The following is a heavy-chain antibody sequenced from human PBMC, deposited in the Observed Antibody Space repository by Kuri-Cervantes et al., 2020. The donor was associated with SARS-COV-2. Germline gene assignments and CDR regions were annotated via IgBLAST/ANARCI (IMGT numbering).Heavy chain of an antibody. CDR3: AKDGVTTYWYLDL. V-gene: IGHV1-46*01. D-gene: IGHD4-11*01. CDR2: IDPSGGST. Sequence: ASVKVSCKASGYTFTNYFMHWVRQAPGQGLEWMGIIDPSGGSTNYAQNFQGRVTMTRDTSTSTVYMELSSLRSEDTAGYYCAKDGVTTYWYLDLWGRGTLVTVSS. J-gene: IGHJ2*01. CDR1: GYTFTNYF.